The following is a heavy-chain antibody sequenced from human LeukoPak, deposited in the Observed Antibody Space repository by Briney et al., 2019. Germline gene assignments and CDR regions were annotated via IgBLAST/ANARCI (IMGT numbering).Heavy chain of an antibody. CDR3: ARVGVDDSGNIIKYFFDY. D-gene: IGHD4-23*01. CDR2: IYYSGTA. CDR1: GGSISSYY. J-gene: IGHJ4*02. V-gene: IGHV4-59*01. Sequence: SETLSLTCTVSGGSISSYYWSWIRQPPGKGLEWIGFIYYSGTANYNPSLKSRVIISVDTSKNQFSLKLSPVTAADTAVYYCARVGVDDSGNIIKYFFDYWGQGTLVTVSS.